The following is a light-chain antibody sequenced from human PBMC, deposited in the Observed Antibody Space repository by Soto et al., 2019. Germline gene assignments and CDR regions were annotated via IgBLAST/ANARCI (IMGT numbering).Light chain of an antibody. Sequence: DIQMTQSPSSLSASVGDRVTITCRASQTISAYLTWYQQKPGKAPKLLIYCASSLQSGVPLRFSGSGSGTDFNLTISSLQPEDFASYYCQQSYSLWTFGQGTKVDIK. CDR2: CAS. CDR1: QTISAY. J-gene: IGKJ1*01. V-gene: IGKV1-39*01. CDR3: QQSYSLWT.